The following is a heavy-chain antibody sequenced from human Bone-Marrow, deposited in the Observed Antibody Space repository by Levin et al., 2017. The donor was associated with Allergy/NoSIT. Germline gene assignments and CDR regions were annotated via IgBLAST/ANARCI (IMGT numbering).Heavy chain of an antibody. Sequence: GGSLRLSCAASGFTFSNYWMSWVRQAPGRGLEWLANIKQDGTDKYYVDSVKGRFTISRDNAKNSVYLQMNNVRAEDTAVYYCARVELRWPPGEDYWGQGTRVTVSS. CDR3: ARVELRWPPGEDY. CDR1: GFTFSNYW. D-gene: IGHD1-7*01. CDR2: IKQDGTDK. J-gene: IGHJ4*02. V-gene: IGHV3-7*01.